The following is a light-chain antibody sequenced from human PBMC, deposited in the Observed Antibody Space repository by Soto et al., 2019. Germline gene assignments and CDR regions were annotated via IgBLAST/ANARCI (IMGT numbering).Light chain of an antibody. CDR3: CSYAGNSTYV. CDR1: SSDVGRYNL. Sequence: QSALTQPASVSGAPGQSITISCTGTSSDVGRYNLVSWYQHHPGKAPKIMIYEVTKRPSGVSNRFSGSKSGNTASLTISGLQAEDEADYYCCSYAGNSTYVFGTGTKV. J-gene: IGLJ1*01. CDR2: EVT. V-gene: IGLV2-23*02.